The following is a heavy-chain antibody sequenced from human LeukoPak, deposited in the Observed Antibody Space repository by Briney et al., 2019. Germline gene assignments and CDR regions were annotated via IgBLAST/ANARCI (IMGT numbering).Heavy chain of an antibody. CDR2: ISSSSSYI. CDR1: GFTFSSYS. CDR3: ARDLEEEGYYNYGMDV. V-gene: IGHV3-21*01. D-gene: IGHD1-1*01. J-gene: IGHJ6*02. Sequence: PGGSLRLSCAASGFTFSSYSMNWVRQAPGKGLEWVSSISSSSSYIYYADSVKGRFTISRDNAKNSLYLQMNSLRAEDTAVYYCARDLEEEGYYNYGMDVWGQGTTVTVSS.